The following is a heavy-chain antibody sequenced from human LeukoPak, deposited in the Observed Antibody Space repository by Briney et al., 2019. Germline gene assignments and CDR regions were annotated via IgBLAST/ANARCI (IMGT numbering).Heavy chain of an antibody. V-gene: IGHV1-3*01. CDR1: GYTFTSYA. J-gene: IGHJ1*01. D-gene: IGHD6-13*01. CDR3: ARSSVMAAAGTGRNQYFQH. Sequence: GASVKVSCKASGYTFTSYAMHWVRQAPGQRLEWMGWINAGNGNTKYSQKFRGRVTITRDTSASTAYMELSSLRSEDTAVYYCARSSVMAAAGTGRNQYFQHWGQGTLVTVSS. CDR2: INAGNGNT.